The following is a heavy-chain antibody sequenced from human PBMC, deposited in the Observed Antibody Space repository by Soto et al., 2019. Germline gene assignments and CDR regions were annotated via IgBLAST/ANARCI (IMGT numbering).Heavy chain of an antibody. CDR3: ASSIQLWFRGVDY. J-gene: IGHJ4*02. V-gene: IGHV3-53*01. CDR1: GFAFRINY. Sequence: PGGSLRTSCSASGFAFRINYISWVRQAPGKGLEWVSVIYSGGSTYYADSVKGRFTISRDNSKNTLYLQMNSLRAEDTAVYYCASSIQLWFRGVDYWGQGTLVTVSS. D-gene: IGHD5-18*01. CDR2: IYSGGST.